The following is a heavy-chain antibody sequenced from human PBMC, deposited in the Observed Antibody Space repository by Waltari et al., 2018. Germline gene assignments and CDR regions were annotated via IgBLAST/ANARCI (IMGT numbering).Heavy chain of an antibody. V-gene: IGHV3-23*01. CDR2: ISISGGKM. Sequence: EVQLLESGGGLVQPGGSLRLSCLVSGLTFSTSAMSWVRQAPGKGLEWVSSISISGGKMYYGDSVRGRFTISRDNSKNALYLQMNSLRAEDTAVYYCAKEIRPNDYWGQGTLVTVSS. CDR3: AKEIRPNDY. J-gene: IGHJ4*02. CDR1: GLTFSTSA.